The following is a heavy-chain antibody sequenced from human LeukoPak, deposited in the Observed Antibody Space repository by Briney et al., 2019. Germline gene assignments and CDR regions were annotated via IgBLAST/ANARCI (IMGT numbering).Heavy chain of an antibody. V-gene: IGHV1-2*02. CDR3: ARDVAAAPNWFDP. J-gene: IGHJ5*02. Sequence: APVKVSCKASGYTFTGYYMHWVRQAPGQGLEWMGWINPNSGGTNYAQKFQGRVAMTRDTSISTAYMELSRLRSDDTAVYYCARDVAAAPNWFDPWGQGTLVTVSS. CDR2: INPNSGGT. CDR1: GYTFTGYY. D-gene: IGHD6-13*01.